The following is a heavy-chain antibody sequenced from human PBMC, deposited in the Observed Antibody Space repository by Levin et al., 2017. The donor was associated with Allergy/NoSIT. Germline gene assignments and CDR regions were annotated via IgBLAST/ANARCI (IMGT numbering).Heavy chain of an antibody. CDR3: ARGLENLDGAVVVAATRYYFDY. J-gene: IGHJ4*02. Sequence: NPSETLSLTCAVYGGSFSGYYWSWIRQPPGKGLECIGEINHSGTTNYNPSLKSRVTISVDTSKNQFSLKLSSVTAADTAVYYCARGLENLDGAVVVAATRYYFDYWGQGTLVTVSS. CDR1: GGSFSGYY. V-gene: IGHV4-34*01. D-gene: IGHD2-15*01. CDR2: INHSGTT.